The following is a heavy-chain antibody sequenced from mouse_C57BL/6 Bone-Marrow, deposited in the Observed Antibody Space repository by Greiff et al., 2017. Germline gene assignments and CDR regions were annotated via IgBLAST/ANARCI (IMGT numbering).Heavy chain of an antibody. D-gene: IGHD2-4*01. V-gene: IGHV1-42*01. J-gene: IGHJ3*01. Sequence: VQLQQSGPELVKPGASVKISCKASGYSFTGYYMNWVKQSPEKSLEWIGEINPSTGGTTYNQKFKAKATLTVDKSSSTAYMQLKSLTSEDSAVYYCASKEAIYYDYDEWCAYWGQGTLVTVSA. CDR1: GYSFTGYY. CDR2: INPSTGGT. CDR3: ASKEAIYYDYDEWCAY.